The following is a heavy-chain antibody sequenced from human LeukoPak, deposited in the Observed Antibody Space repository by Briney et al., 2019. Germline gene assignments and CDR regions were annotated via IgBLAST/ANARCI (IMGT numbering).Heavy chain of an antibody. V-gene: IGHV3-7*04. CDR1: GFTFSSYW. CDR2: IKQDGSEK. Sequence: PGGSLRLSCAASGFTFSSYWMTWVRQAPGKGQEWVATIKQDGSEKYYVDSVKGRFTISRDNARNSLYLQMNSLRAENTAVYYCARGAWGLDYWGQGTLVTVSS. D-gene: IGHD7-27*01. J-gene: IGHJ4*02. CDR3: ARGAWGLDY.